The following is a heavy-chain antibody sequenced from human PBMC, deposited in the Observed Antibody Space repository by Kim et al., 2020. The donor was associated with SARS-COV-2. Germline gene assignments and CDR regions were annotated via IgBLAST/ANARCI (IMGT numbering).Heavy chain of an antibody. CDR2: YNTGQN. Sequence: YNTGQNTHNPYPKSRATISVDTSKHQFSLKLSPVTAADTAVYYCARGFDPWGQGTLVTVSS. CDR3: ARGFDP. V-gene: IGHV4-61*02. J-gene: IGHJ5*02.